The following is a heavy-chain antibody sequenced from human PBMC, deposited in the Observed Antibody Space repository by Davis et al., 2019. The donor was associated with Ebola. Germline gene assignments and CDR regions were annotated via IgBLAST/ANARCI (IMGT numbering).Heavy chain of an antibody. J-gene: IGHJ5*02. CDR2: IYYSGST. CDR3: ARGIPGNYVGWFDP. CDR1: GGSISSSSYY. V-gene: IGHV4-39*07. Sequence: PSETLSLTCTVSGGSISSSSYYWGWIRQPPGKGLEWIGSIYYSGSTYYNPSLKSRVTISVDTSKNQFSLKLSSVTAADTAVYYCARGIPGNYVGWFDPWGQGTLVTVSS. D-gene: IGHD4-11*01.